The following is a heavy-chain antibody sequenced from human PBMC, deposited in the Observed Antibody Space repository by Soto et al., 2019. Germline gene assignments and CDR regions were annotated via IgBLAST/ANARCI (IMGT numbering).Heavy chain of an antibody. D-gene: IGHD4-4*01. Sequence: QVQLVQSGAEVKKPGSSVKVSCKASGGTFSSYTISWVRQAPGQGLEWMGRIIPILGIANYAQKFQGRVTITADKSTSTAYMELSSLRSEDTAVYYCARDLEATVPGGFDYWGQGTLVTVSS. V-gene: IGHV1-69*08. J-gene: IGHJ4*02. CDR2: IIPILGIA. CDR1: GGTFSSYT. CDR3: ARDLEATVPGGFDY.